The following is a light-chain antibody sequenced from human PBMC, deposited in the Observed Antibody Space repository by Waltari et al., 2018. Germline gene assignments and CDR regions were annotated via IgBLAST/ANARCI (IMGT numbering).Light chain of an antibody. Sequence: QSVLAQPPSVSGAPGQRVTISCTGSSSNIGAGYDVLWYQQLPGTAPKLLMYGNSNRPSGGPDRFSGSKAGTSASLASTGLQAEDEADYYCQSYDSSLSGSVFGGGTKLTVL. V-gene: IGLV1-40*01. CDR3: QSYDSSLSGSV. CDR1: SSNIGAGYD. J-gene: IGLJ3*02. CDR2: GNS.